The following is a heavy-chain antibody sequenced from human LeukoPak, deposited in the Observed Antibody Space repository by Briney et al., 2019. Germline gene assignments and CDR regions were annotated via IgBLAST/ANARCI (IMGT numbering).Heavy chain of an antibody. V-gene: IGHV3-30*04. CDR1: GFTFSSYA. D-gene: IGHD6-13*01. J-gene: IGHJ6*02. CDR3: ARDHSSWTPDKTYYYYGMDV. Sequence: GGSLRLSCAASGFTFSSYAMHWVRQAPGKGLEWVAVTSSDGRNKYDADSVKGRFTISRDNSKNTLFLQMNSLRAEDTAVYYCARDHSSWTPDKTYYYYGMDVWGQGTTVTVSS. CDR2: TSSDGRNK.